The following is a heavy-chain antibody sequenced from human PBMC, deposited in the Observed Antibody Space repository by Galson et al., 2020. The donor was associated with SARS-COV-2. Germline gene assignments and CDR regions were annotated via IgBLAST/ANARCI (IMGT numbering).Heavy chain of an antibody. J-gene: IGHJ6*02. Sequence: GESLKISCAASGFTFRSYAMTWVRQAPGRGLEWVSAISGGARGTYYADSVKGRFTVSRDNAKSMLSLQMNSLRGEDTAVYYCAKGIGVGQWPDYHYYGLDVWGQGTTVTVSS. D-gene: IGHD6-19*01. CDR2: ISGGARGT. V-gene: IGHV3-23*01. CDR1: GFTFRSYA. CDR3: AKGIGVGQWPDYHYYGLDV.